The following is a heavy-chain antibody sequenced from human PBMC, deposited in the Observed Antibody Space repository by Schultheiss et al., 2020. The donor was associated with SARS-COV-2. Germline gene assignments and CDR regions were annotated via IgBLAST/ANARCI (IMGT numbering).Heavy chain of an antibody. V-gene: IGHV3-7*01. CDR1: GFNLRNYW. CDR2: IKQDGSVQ. D-gene: IGHD3-16*01. Sequence: GESLKISCAASGFNLRNYWMDWVRQAPGKGLQWVANIKQDGSVQHYVDSVRGRFIISRDNAKNSLYLQMNSLRAEDTAVYYCARESIGITDEFDYWGQGTLVTVSS. J-gene: IGHJ4*02. CDR3: ARESIGITDEFDY.